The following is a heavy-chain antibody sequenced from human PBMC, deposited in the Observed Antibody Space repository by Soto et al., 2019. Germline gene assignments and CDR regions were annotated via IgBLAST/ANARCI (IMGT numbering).Heavy chain of an antibody. Sequence: PSETLSLTCTVSGGSISSSSYYWGWIRQPPGKGQEWIGSIYYSGSTYYNPSLKSRVTISVDNAKNSLYLQMNSLRAEDTAVYYCASTRRDGYNNYYYYYGMDVWGQGTTVTVSS. D-gene: IGHD5-12*01. CDR2: IYYSGST. J-gene: IGHJ6*02. CDR1: GGSISSSSYY. V-gene: IGHV4-39*01. CDR3: ASTRRDGYNNYYYYYGMDV.